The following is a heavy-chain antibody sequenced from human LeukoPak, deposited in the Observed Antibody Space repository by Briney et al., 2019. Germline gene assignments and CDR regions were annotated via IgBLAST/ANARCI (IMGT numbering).Heavy chain of an antibody. D-gene: IGHD6-13*01. V-gene: IGHV4-38-2*02. CDR2: IYHSGST. CDR1: GYSISSGYD. J-gene: IGHJ3*02. CDR3: ARWGSSWSTAFDI. Sequence: PSETLSLTCTVSGYSISSGYDWGWIRQPPGKGLEWIGSIYHSGSTYYNPSLKSRVTISIDTSKNQFSLKLSSVTAADTAVYYCARWGSSWSTAFDIWGQGTMVTVS.